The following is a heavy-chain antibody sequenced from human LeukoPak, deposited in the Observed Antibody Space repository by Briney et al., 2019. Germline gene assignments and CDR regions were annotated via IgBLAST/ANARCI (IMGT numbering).Heavy chain of an antibody. J-gene: IGHJ4*01. D-gene: IGHD2-15*01. CDR2: MNQDGSEK. V-gene: IGHV3-7*01. CDR1: GFTVSSYW. Sequence: PGGSLTLSCAASGFTVSSYWMNWVRQAPGEGLEWVANMNQDGSEKYYADSVKGRFTISRDTAKNSLFLQMSSLRVEDTAVYYCATGQAGSFWDWGQGTLVTVSS. CDR3: ATGQAGSFWD.